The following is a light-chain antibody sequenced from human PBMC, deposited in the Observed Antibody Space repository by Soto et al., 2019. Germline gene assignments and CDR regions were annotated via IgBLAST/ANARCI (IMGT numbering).Light chain of an antibody. CDR3: QQRSNWPPYT. CDR1: QSVSSY. Sequence: ELVLTQSPATLSLSPGEIATLYCRASQSVSSYLAWYQQKPGQAPRLLIYDASNRATGIPARFSGSGSGTDFTLTISSLEPEDFAVYYCQQRSNWPPYTFGQGTKLEIK. CDR2: DAS. J-gene: IGKJ2*01. V-gene: IGKV3-11*01.